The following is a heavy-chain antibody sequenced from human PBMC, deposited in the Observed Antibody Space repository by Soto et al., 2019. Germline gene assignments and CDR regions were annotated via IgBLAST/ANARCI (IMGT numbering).Heavy chain of an antibody. Sequence: GGSLRLSCAASGFTFDDYAMHWVRQAPGKGLEWVSGISWNSGSIGYADSVKGRFTISRDNAKNSLFLQMNSLRAEDTALYYCAKDGCSSSGCYEDYYYYMDVWGKGTTVTVSS. CDR2: ISWNSGSI. CDR1: GFTFDDYA. J-gene: IGHJ6*03. D-gene: IGHD2-2*01. CDR3: AKDGCSSSGCYEDYYYYMDV. V-gene: IGHV3-9*01.